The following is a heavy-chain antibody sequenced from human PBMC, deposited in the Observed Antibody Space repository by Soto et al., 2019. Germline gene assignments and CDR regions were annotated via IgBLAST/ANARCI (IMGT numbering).Heavy chain of an antibody. CDR2: ISYDGSNK. J-gene: IGHJ4*02. Sequence: QVQLVESGGGVVQPGRSLRLSCAASGFTFSSYAMHWVRQAPGKGLEWVAVISYDGSNKYYADSVKGRFTISRDNSKNTLYLQMNSLRAEDTAVYYCARVGYCSGGSCYSNDYWGQGNLVTVSS. V-gene: IGHV3-30-3*01. CDR3: ARVGYCSGGSCYSNDY. D-gene: IGHD2-15*01. CDR1: GFTFSSYA.